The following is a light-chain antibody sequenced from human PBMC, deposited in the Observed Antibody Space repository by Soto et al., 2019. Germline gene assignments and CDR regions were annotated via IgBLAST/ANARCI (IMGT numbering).Light chain of an antibody. J-gene: IGLJ3*02. CDR1: SSNIGNNY. Sequence: QSVLTQPPSVSASPGQKVTISCSGSSSNIGNNYVSWYQQLPGAAPKLIIYDNDMRPSEIPDRFSGSKSGTSATLGITGLQTGDEADYYCGAWDSSLSAGVFGGGTKLTVL. CDR2: DND. V-gene: IGLV1-51*02. CDR3: GAWDSSLSAGV.